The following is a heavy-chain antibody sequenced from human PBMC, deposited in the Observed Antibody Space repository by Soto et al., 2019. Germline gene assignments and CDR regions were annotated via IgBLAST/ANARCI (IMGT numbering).Heavy chain of an antibody. CDR2: INAGTDNT. CDR3: ARGRASWYWDF. CDR1: GYTFTNYV. J-gene: IGHJ4*01. Sequence: GASVKVSCKTFGYTFTNYVIHWVRQAPGQGLEWMGWINAGTDNTKYSQKLQDRLTISRDTSAATAYLDLSRLSSEDTAVYYCARGRASWYWDFWGHGTLVTVSA. V-gene: IGHV1-3*01. D-gene: IGHD2-8*02.